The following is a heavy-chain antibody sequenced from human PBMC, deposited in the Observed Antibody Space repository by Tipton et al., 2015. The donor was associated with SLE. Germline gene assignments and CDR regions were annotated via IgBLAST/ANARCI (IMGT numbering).Heavy chain of an antibody. Sequence: GSLRLSCATSGFTFRSYGMSWVRQAPGEGLEWVSAISGSGDSTYYADSVKGRFTISRDNSKNTLYLQMNSLRAEDTAVYYCAKMYASSYSFWYFDLWGRGTLFSVSS. D-gene: IGHD2-2*02. V-gene: IGHV3-23*01. CDR1: GFTFRSYG. J-gene: IGHJ2*01. CDR2: ISGSGDST. CDR3: AKMYASSYSFWYFDL.